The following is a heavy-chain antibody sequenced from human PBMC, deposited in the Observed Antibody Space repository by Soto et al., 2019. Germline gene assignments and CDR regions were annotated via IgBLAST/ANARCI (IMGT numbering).Heavy chain of an antibody. V-gene: IGHV3-15*01. CDR3: TTDSTQTFCDGGPCYSVLTKIHDS. CDR2: IKGKAAGGTT. D-gene: IGHD2-15*01. J-gene: IGHJ4*02. CDR1: GFTFNNGW. Sequence: GGSLRLSCAASGFTFNNGWMSWVRQAPGKGLEWVGRIKGKAAGGTTDYSAPVQGRFTISRDDSKNTVHLQMNSLKTEDTAVYYCTTDSTQTFCDGGPCYSVLTKIHDSWGQGTLVTVSS.